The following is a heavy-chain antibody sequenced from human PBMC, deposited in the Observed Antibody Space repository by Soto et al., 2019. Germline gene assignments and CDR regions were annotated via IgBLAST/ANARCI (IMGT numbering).Heavy chain of an antibody. Sequence: SVKVSCKASGGTFSRYTITWVRQAPGQGLEWMGGITPMFGTPNYAQKFQGRVTITADESTSTAYMELSSLRSEDTAMYYCARDGTLYDSSAYYHLYWGQGTLVTVSS. J-gene: IGHJ4*02. CDR2: ITPMFGTP. V-gene: IGHV1-69*13. D-gene: IGHD3-22*01. CDR3: ARDGTLYDSSAYYHLY. CDR1: GGTFSRYT.